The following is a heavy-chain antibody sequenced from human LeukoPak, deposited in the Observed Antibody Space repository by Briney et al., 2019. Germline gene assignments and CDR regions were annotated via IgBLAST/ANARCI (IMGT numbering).Heavy chain of an antibody. Sequence: ASVKVSCKASGYTFTGYYMHWVRQAPGQGLEWMGWINPNSGGTNYAQKFQGRVTMTRDTSISTAYMELSRLRSDDTAVYYCAKYCSGGSCYGESPFDYWGQGTLVTVSS. CDR1: GYTFTGYY. CDR3: AKYCSGGSCYGESPFDY. V-gene: IGHV1-2*02. CDR2: INPNSGGT. J-gene: IGHJ4*02. D-gene: IGHD2-15*01.